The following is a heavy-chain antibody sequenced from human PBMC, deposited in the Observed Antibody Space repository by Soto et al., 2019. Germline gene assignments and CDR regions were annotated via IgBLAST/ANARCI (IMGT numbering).Heavy chain of an antibody. V-gene: IGHV3-74*01. J-gene: IGHJ3*02. CDR3: ARPRTSDWAYDI. D-gene: IGHD3-9*01. CDR2: IKTDGSDT. CDR1: GFTFSSYW. Sequence: EVQLVESGGGLVQHGGSLRLSCAASGFTFSSYWMHWVRQSPGKGLVWVSRIKTDGSDTHYADSVKGRFTISRDNANNTLYLQMNSLRDEDTAVYYCARPRTSDWAYDIWGQGTMVIVSS.